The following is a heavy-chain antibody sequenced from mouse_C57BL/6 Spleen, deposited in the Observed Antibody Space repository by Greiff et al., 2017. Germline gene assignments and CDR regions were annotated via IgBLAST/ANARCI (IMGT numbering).Heavy chain of an antibody. CDR3: ASHCYGSSFWFAY. Sequence: EVQLVESGAGLVKPGGSLKLSCAASGFTFSSYAMSWVRQTPEKRLEWVGSISAGGSYTYYPDNVKGRVTISRDNAKNNPYMQMSHLKTEDTAMYSCASHCYGSSFWFAYWGQGTLVTVSA. CDR2: ISAGGSYT. D-gene: IGHD1-1*01. CDR1: GFTFSSYA. V-gene: IGHV5-4*01. J-gene: IGHJ3*01.